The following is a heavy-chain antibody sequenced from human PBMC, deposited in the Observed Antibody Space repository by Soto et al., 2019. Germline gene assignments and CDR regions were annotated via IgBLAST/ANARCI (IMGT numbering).Heavy chain of an antibody. CDR1: GYSFTSYW. Sequence: PXESLKISCKGSGYSFTSYWINWVRQIPGKGLEWMGIIYPGDSDTRYSPSFQGQVTISADKSIDTAYLQWRSLKASDTAVYYCARHHGSPGSYFGLDVWGQGTTVTVSS. CDR2: IYPGDSDT. D-gene: IGHD6-13*01. V-gene: IGHV5-51*01. J-gene: IGHJ6*02. CDR3: ARHHGSPGSYFGLDV.